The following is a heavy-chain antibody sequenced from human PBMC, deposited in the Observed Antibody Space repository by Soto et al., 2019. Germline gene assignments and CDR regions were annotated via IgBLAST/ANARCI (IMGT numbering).Heavy chain of an antibody. Sequence: EVQLVESGGGLVQPGGSLRLSCAASGFTFSTYWMTWVRQAPEKGLEWVANIKQDGTEKNYVDSVKGRFTISRDNAKNSLYLQMNSLRTEDTALYSCATDRWGGAFDVWGQGTMVTVSS. V-gene: IGHV3-7*01. D-gene: IGHD7-27*01. CDR2: IKQDGTEK. J-gene: IGHJ3*01. CDR1: GFTFSTYW. CDR3: ATDRWGGAFDV.